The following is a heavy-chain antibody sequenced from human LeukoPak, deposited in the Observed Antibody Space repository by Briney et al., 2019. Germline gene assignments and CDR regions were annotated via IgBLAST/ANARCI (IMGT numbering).Heavy chain of an antibody. Sequence: SQTLSLTCTVSGGSISSGDYYWSWIRQPPGKGLEWIGYIYYSGSTYYNPSLKSRVTISVDTSKNQFSLKLSSVTAADTAVCYCARTKFLEWLQFNWFDPWGQGTLVTVSS. J-gene: IGHJ5*02. CDR1: GGSISSGDYY. V-gene: IGHV4-30-4*08. CDR2: IYYSGST. CDR3: ARTKFLEWLQFNWFDP. D-gene: IGHD3-3*01.